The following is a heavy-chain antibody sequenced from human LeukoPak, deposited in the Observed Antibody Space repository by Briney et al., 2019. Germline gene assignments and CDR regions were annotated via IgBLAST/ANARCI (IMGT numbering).Heavy chain of an antibody. CDR1: GFTFSSYS. CDR2: ISSSSSYI. V-gene: IGHV3-21*01. J-gene: IGHJ4*02. D-gene: IGHD4-17*01. Sequence: GGSLRLSCAASGFTFSSYSMNWVRQAPGKGLEWVSSISSSSSYIYYADSVKGRFTISRDNAKNSLYLQMNSLRAEDTAVYYCARGPRSPYGRADYWGQGTLVTVSS. CDR3: ARGPRSPYGRADY.